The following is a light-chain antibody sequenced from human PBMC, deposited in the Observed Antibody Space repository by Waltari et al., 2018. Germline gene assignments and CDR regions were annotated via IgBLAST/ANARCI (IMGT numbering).Light chain of an antibody. CDR1: QSVSSY. Sequence: EIVLTQSPATLSLSPGERATLSCRASQSVSSYLAWYQQKPGQAPRLLIYDASNRATGIPARFSPSGSGTDFTLTLSSLEPEDFAVYYCQQRSSWPYTFGQGTKLEIK. J-gene: IGKJ2*01. V-gene: IGKV3-11*01. CDR2: DAS. CDR3: QQRSSWPYT.